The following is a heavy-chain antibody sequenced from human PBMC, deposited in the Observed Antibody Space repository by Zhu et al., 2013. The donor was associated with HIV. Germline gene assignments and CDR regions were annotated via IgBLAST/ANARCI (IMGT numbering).Heavy chain of an antibody. CDR1: GYTFGSYE. J-gene: IGHJ4*02. V-gene: IGHV1-8*01. CDR2: MNPNSGNR. CDR3: AREMDHGDYRTSDY. D-gene: IGHD4-17*01. Sequence: QVQLVQSGSEVKKPGASVKVSCKSFGYTFGSYEINWLRQATGQGPEWIGWMNPNSGNRDYAQKFQGRVTITRDTSIRTAYMELISLTSDDTAIYYCAREMDHGDYRTSDYWGQGTQVTVSS.